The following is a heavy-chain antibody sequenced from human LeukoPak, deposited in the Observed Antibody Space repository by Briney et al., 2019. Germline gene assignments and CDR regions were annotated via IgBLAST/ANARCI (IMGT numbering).Heavy chain of an antibody. CDR3: ARGCSGGACYGYHLDP. CDR1: GYTFTNYA. J-gene: IGHJ5*02. CDR2: INAGNGNT. D-gene: IGHD2-15*01. Sequence: ASVKVSCKASGYTFTNYAMHWVRQAPGQRLEWMGWINAGNGNTKYSQEFQGRVTITRDTSASIAYMELSSLRYDDTAVYYCARGCSGGACYGYHLDPWGQGTLVTVSS. V-gene: IGHV1-3*01.